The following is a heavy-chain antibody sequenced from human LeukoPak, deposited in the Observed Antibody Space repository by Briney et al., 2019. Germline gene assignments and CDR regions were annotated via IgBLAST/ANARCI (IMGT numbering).Heavy chain of an antibody. J-gene: IGHJ5*02. CDR1: GGSISSGSYY. CDR3: ARIVRIGAALGWFDP. D-gene: IGHD6-13*01. CDR2: IYSSGSP. Sequence: SETLSLTCTVSGGSISSGSYYWSWIRQPAGKGLEWIGRIYSSGSPNYNPSLKSRVTMSVDTSKNQFSLKLSSVTAADTAVYYCARIVRIGAALGWFDPWGQGTLVTVSS. V-gene: IGHV4-61*02.